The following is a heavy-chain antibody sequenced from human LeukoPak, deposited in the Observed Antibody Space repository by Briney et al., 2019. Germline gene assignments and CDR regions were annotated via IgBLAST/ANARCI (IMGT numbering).Heavy chain of an antibody. CDR1: GASISSSY. J-gene: IGHJ4*02. V-gene: IGHV4-4*07. Sequence: SETLSLTCTVSGASISSSYCTWIRQPAGEGLEWIGRISTGGSTTYNPSFKSRVTMSLDTSKNQFSLNLTSVTAADTAVYYCAREPKGRGGYYYPFDYWGQGTLVTVSS. CDR3: AREPKGRGGYYYPFDY. CDR2: ISTGGST. D-gene: IGHD1-26*01.